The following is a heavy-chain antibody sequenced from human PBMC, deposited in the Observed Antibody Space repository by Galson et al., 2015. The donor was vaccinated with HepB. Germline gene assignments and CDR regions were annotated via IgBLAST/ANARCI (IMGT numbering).Heavy chain of an antibody. CDR1: GYTFTSYA. Sequence: SVKVSCKASGYTFTSYAMHWVRQAPGQRLEWMGWINAGNGNTKYSQKFQGRVTITRDTSASTAYMELSSLRSEDTAVYYCARDSGRRITMGRGVIITADAFDILGQGTMVTVSS. CDR3: ARDSGRRITMGRGVIITADAFDI. CDR2: INAGNGNT. J-gene: IGHJ3*02. D-gene: IGHD3-10*01. V-gene: IGHV1-3*01.